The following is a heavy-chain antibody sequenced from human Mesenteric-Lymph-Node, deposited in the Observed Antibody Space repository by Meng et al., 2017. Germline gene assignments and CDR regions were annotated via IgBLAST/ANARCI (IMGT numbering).Heavy chain of an antibody. D-gene: IGHD2-2*01. CDR3: ARGELLWHY. CDR2: MDYRGST. Sequence: QGQPPSSGPGLVTPSQTLSLTCTVSGDSISSGEYFWSWIRQPPGKGLEWIGYMDYRGSTFSNPSLKSRVTISVDTSKNQFSLKLSSVTAADPAVCFCARGELLWHYWGQGILVTVSS. V-gene: IGHV4-30-4*01. J-gene: IGHJ4*02. CDR1: GDSISSGEYF.